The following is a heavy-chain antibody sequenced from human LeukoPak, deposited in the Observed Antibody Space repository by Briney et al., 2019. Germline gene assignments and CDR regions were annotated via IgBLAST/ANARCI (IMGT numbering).Heavy chain of an antibody. V-gene: IGHV3-73*01. Sequence: GGSLKLSCAASGFTFSGSAMHWVRQASGKGLEWVGRIRSKANSYATAYAASVKGRFTISRDDSKNTAYLQMNSLKTEDTAVYYCTLRGYGYGHDRDYWGQGTLVTVSS. D-gene: IGHD5-18*01. CDR2: IRSKANSYAT. CDR3: TLRGYGYGHDRDY. J-gene: IGHJ4*02. CDR1: GFTFSGSA.